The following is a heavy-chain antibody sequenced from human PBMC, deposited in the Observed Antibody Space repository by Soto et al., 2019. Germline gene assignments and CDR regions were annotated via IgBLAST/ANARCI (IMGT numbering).Heavy chain of an antibody. D-gene: IGHD6-13*01. V-gene: IGHV3-30*18. CDR2: ISYDGSNK. J-gene: IGHJ4*02. CDR1: GFTFSSYG. CDR3: AKDGGYSSSWHYFDY. Sequence: GGSLSLSCAASGFTFSSYGMHWVRQAPGKGLEWVAVISYDGSNKYYADSVKGRFTISRDNSKNTLYLQMNSLRAEDTAVYYCAKDGGYSSSWHYFDYWGQGTLVTVSS.